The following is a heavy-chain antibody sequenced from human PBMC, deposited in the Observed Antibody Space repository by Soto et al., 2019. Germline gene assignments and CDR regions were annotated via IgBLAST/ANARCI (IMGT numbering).Heavy chain of an antibody. Sequence: QVQLQELGPGLVKPSGTLSLTCAVSGGSISSSNWWSWVRQPPGKGLEWIGEIYHSGTTNYNPSLKIRVTISVDKSKRNFSLRLSSVTAADTAVYYCARINAYHIDSWGQGTLVTVSS. CDR1: GGSISSSNW. CDR2: IYHSGTT. D-gene: IGHD3-16*01. V-gene: IGHV4-4*02. J-gene: IGHJ4*02. CDR3: ARINAYHIDS.